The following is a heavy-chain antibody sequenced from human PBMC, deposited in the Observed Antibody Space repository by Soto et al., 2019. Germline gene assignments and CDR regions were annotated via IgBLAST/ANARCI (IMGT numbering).Heavy chain of an antibody. D-gene: IGHD3-10*01. CDR1: GYTFTRDQ. CDR3: GRVMRSLLSITALDT. CDR2: IDPSGGKT. J-gene: IGHJ5*02. V-gene: IGHV1-46*01. Sequence: ASVKVSCKASGYTFTRDQIHWVRQAPGQGLEWMGMIDPSGGKTNYAQKFQGRVTMTRDTSTSTVYMALSSLRSEDTAIYFCGRVMRSLLSITALDTWGQGTLVTVSS.